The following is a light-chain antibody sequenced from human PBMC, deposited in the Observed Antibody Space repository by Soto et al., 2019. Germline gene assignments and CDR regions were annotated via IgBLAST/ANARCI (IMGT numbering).Light chain of an antibody. CDR2: DVS. CDR1: SSDVGGYNY. CDR3: SSYTSSSTLSTYV. Sequence: QSALTQPASVSGSPGQSITISCTGTSSDVGGYNYVSWYQHHPGKAPKLMIYDVSNRPSGVSNRFSGFKSGNTASLIISGLQAEDEADHYCSSYTSSSTLSTYVFGTG. J-gene: IGLJ1*01. V-gene: IGLV2-14*03.